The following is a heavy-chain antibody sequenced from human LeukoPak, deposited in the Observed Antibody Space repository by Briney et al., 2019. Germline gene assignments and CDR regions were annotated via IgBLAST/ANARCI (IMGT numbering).Heavy chain of an antibody. D-gene: IGHD2-2*02. CDR2: MNPNSGNT. CDR1: VYTFSEYD. CDR3: VRATSYCSSSSCYNY. J-gene: IGHJ4*02. Sequence: ASVKVSCKASVYTFSEYDIDWVRQATGQGLEWMGWMNPNSGNTGYAQRFQGRVTMTRDTSISTAYMELSSLKSEDTAVYYCVRATSYCSSSSCYNYWGQGTLLTVST. V-gene: IGHV1-8*01.